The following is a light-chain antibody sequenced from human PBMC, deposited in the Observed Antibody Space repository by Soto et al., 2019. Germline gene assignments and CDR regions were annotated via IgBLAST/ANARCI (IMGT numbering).Light chain of an antibody. CDR3: QHYGASPRT. Sequence: EIVLTQSPGTLSLFPGERATLSCRASQTITITHLAWYQQKPGQAPRLLIYGVSNRASGFPDRFSGSGSGTDFTITISGLEPDDFAVYYCQHYGASPRTFGQGTKVEI. V-gene: IGKV3-20*01. J-gene: IGKJ1*01. CDR2: GVS. CDR1: QTITITH.